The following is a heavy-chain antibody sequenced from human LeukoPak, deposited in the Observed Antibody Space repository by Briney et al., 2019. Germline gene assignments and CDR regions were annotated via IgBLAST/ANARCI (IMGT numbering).Heavy chain of an antibody. CDR2: ISYDGSNK. CDR3: AKDTRVLTVTTGVDY. Sequence: GGSLRLSCSASGFTFSSYGMHWVRQAPRKGLEWAAVISYDGSNKYYADSVKGRFTISRDNSKNTLYLQMNSLRAEDTAVYYCAKDTRVLTVTTGVDYWGQGTLVTVSS. V-gene: IGHV3-30*18. J-gene: IGHJ4*02. D-gene: IGHD4-17*01. CDR1: GFTFSSYG.